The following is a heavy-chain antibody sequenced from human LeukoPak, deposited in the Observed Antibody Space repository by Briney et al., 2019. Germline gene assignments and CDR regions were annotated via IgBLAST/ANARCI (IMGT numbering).Heavy chain of an antibody. CDR1: GYTFTSYW. D-gene: IGHD5-24*01. J-gene: IGHJ4*02. V-gene: IGHV5-51*01. CDR3: ARHPEMATIFSYQY. Sequence: GESLKISCKGSGYTFTSYWIGWVRQMPGKGLEWMGIIYPGDSDTRYSPSFQGQVTISADKSSSTAYLQWSSLKASDTAMYYCARHPEMATIFSYQYWGQGTLVTVSS. CDR2: IYPGDSDT.